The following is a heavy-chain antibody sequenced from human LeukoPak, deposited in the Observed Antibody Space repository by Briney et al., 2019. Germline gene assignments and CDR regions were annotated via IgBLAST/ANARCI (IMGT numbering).Heavy chain of an antibody. D-gene: IGHD3-9*01. V-gene: IGHV4-30-4*01. Sequence: PSQTLSLTCTVSGGSISSGDYYWSWIRQPPGKGLEWIGYIYYRGSTYYNPSLKSRVTISVDTSKNQFSLKLSSVTAADTAVYYCARDSRFLTGYYNYWGQGTLVTVSS. CDR1: GGSISSGDYY. CDR3: ARDSRFLTGYYNY. J-gene: IGHJ4*02. CDR2: IYYRGST.